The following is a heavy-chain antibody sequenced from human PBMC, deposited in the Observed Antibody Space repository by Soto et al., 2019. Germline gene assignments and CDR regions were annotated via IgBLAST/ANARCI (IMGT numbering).Heavy chain of an antibody. CDR1: GYTFTAYA. J-gene: IGHJ4*02. V-gene: IGHV1-3*05. Sequence: QVQLVQSGAEEKKPGASVKVSCQASGYTFTAYAIHWVRQAPGQRLEWMGWINAGNGKTRYLQKFQNRNTITRDTSASTAYMELSSLTFADTAVYYCARSAISPFGGLIGPFDYWGQGTLVAVSS. D-gene: IGHD3-16*02. CDR2: INAGNGKT. CDR3: ARSAISPFGGLIGPFDY.